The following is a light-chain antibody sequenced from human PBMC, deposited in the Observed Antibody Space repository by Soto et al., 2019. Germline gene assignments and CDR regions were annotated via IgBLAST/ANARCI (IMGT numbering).Light chain of an antibody. Sequence: MVLTQYPGTLSPSPGEGGPLSFGASQSVSDHLAWYQQKPGQAPRLLIYDASNRATGIPARFSGSGSGTDFTLTISSLEPEHFAVYYCHQRSSCPITSGQGTPP. V-gene: IGKV3-11*01. CDR1: QSVSDH. CDR2: DAS. CDR3: HQRSSCPIT. J-gene: IGKJ5*01.